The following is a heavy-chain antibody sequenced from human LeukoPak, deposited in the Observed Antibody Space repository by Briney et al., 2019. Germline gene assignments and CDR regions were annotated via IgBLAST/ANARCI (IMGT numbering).Heavy chain of an antibody. Sequence: ASVTVSCKASGYTFTGYYMHWVRQPPGQGLERMGLINPNSGDTKYAQKFQGRVTMTRDTSISTAYMELSRLRSDDTAVYYCATQRGSYLWGTDFDYGDQGTLVTVSS. J-gene: IGHJ4*02. V-gene: IGHV1-2*02. CDR2: INPNSGDT. D-gene: IGHD3-16*01. CDR1: GYTFTGYY. CDR3: ATQRGSYLWGTDFDY.